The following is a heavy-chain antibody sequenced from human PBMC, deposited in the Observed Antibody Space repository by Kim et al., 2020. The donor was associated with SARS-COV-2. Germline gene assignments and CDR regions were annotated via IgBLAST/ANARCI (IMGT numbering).Heavy chain of an antibody. CDR2: IYYSGST. Sequence: SETLSLTCTVSGGSISSSSYYWGWLRQPPGQGLEWIGSIYYSGSTYYNPSLKSRVTISVDTSKNQFSLKLSSVTAADTAVYYCAIGELLPYFDYWGQGTLVTVSS. CDR1: GGSISSSSYY. D-gene: IGHD3-10*01. CDR3: AIGELLPYFDY. J-gene: IGHJ4*02. V-gene: IGHV4-39*01.